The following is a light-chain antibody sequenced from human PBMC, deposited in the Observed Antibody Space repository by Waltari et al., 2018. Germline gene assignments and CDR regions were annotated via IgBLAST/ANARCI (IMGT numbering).Light chain of an antibody. V-gene: IGLV2-14*03. CDR2: EVS. J-gene: IGLJ2*01. CDR3: SSYRRSTSGAHVV. CDR1: SSDIGGYKY. Sequence: QSALTQPASVSGSPGQLITISCTGTSSDIGGYKYVSWYQQYPGKAPQVMIYEVSNRPSGVSIRFSGSKSGNTASLTISGLQAEDEADYYCSSYRRSTSGAHVVFGGGTKLTVL.